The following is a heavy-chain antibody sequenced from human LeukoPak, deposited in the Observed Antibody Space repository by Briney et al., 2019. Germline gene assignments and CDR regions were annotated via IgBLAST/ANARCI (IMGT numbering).Heavy chain of an antibody. J-gene: IGHJ4*02. D-gene: IGHD3-10*01. CDR3: ARHLDYYGSGTYEF. CDR1: GGSISSYY. V-gene: IGHV4-59*08. Sequence: SETLSLTCTVSGGSISSYYWSWIRQPPGKGLEWIGYIYYSGSTNYNPSLKSRVTISVDKSKNQFSLKLSSVTAADTAVYYCARHLDYYGSGTYEFWGQGTLVTVSS. CDR2: IYYSGST.